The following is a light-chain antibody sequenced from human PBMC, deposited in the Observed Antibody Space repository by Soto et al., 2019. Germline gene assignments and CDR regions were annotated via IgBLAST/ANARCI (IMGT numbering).Light chain of an antibody. CDR2: DAS. V-gene: IGKV3-11*01. CDR1: QSVSSY. CDR3: QQRRNWPPLT. J-gene: IGKJ4*01. Sequence: EIVLTQSPATLSLSPGERATLSCRASQSVSSYLAWYQQKPGQAPRLLIYDASNRATGIPARFSGSGSGTDFTLTISSLEPKDFGVYYWQQRRNWPPLTFGGGTKVEIK.